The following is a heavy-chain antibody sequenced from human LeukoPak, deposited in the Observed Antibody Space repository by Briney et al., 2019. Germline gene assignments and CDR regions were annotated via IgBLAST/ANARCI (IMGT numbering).Heavy chain of an antibody. V-gene: IGHV1-18*01. J-gene: IGHJ4*02. CDR3: VRESGGYYGGAFDY. CDR1: GYTFTSYG. CDR2: ISAYNGNT. Sequence: ASVKVSCKASGYTFTSYGISWVRQAPGQGLEWMGWISAYNGNTNYAQKLQGRVTMTIDTSTSTAYMELGSLRSDDTAVYYCVRESGGYYGGAFDYWGQGTLVTVSS. D-gene: IGHD3-22*01.